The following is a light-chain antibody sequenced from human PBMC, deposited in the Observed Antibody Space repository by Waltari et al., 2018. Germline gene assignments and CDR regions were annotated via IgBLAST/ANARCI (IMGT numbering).Light chain of an antibody. J-gene: IGKJ2*01. V-gene: IGKV1-33*01. Sequence: IQMTQSPSSLPASVGDTITITCQASQGIAKYLNWYQQKPGKAPDLLIYGTSNLQAGVPSRFSGSGSGTDFTLTISSLQPEDIATYYCLQHDNLPYTFGQGTRLE. CDR1: QGIAKY. CDR2: GTS. CDR3: LQHDNLPYT.